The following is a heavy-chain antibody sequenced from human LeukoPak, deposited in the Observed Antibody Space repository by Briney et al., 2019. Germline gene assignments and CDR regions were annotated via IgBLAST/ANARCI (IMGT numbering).Heavy chain of an antibody. D-gene: IGHD3-3*01. V-gene: IGHV1-18*01. CDR3: AREGNVLRFLEWTPDAFDI. CDR2: ISAYNGNT. J-gene: IGHJ3*02. CDR1: GYTFTSYG. Sequence: ASVKVSCKASGYTFTSYGISWVRQAPGQGLEWMGWISAYNGNTNYAQKLQGRVSMTTDTSTSTAYMELRSLRSDDTAVYYCAREGNVLRFLEWTPDAFDIWGQGTMVTVSS.